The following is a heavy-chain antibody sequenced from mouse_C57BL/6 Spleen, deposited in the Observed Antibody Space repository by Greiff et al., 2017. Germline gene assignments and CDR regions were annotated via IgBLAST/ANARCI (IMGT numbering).Heavy chain of an antibody. CDR1: GYSITSGYY. CDR2: ISYDGSN. CDR3: ARDGQLRPFDY. J-gene: IGHJ2*01. Sequence: EVHLVESGPGLVKPSQSLSLTCSVTGYSITSGYYWNWIRQFPGNKLEWMGYISYDGSNNYNPSLKNRISITRDTSKNQFFLKLNSVTTEDTATYYCARDGQLRPFDYWGQGTTLTVSS. V-gene: IGHV3-6*01. D-gene: IGHD3-2*02.